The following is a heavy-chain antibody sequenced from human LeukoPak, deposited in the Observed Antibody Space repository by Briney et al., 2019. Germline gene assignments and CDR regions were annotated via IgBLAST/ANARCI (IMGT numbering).Heavy chain of an antibody. D-gene: IGHD3-10*01. CDR2: INPNSGGT. CDR3: ARVGPTPYGSGSYYAFDY. Sequence: ASVKVSCKASGYTFTGYYMHWVRQAPGQGLEWMGWINPNSGGTNYAQKFQGRVTMTRDTSISTAYMELRRLRSDDTAVYYCARVGPTPYGSGSYYAFDYWGQGTLVTVSS. CDR1: GYTFTGYY. J-gene: IGHJ4*02. V-gene: IGHV1-2*02.